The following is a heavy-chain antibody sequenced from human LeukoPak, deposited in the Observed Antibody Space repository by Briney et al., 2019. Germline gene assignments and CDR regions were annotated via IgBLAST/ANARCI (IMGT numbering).Heavy chain of an antibody. CDR1: GGSFSGYY. V-gene: IGHV4-34*01. CDR3: ASEDTAMVPRGGSRYYSGMAV. CDR2: INHSGST. D-gene: IGHD5-18*01. Sequence: PSETLSLTCAVYGGSFSGYYWSWIRQPPGKGLEWIGEINHSGSTNYNPSLKSRVTISVDTSKNQFSLKLSSVTAADTAVYYCASEDTAMVPRGGSRYYSGMAVGAQGTPATVSS. J-gene: IGHJ6*02.